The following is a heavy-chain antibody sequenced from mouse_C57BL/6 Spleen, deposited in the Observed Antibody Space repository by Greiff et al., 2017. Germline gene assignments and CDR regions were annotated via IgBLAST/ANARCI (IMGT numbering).Heavy chain of an antibody. D-gene: IGHD2-4*01. Sequence: DVHLVESGPGLVKPSQSLSLTCSVTGYSIPSGYYWNWIRQFPGNKLEWMGYISYDGSNNYNPSLKNRISITRDTSKNQFFLKLNSVTTEDTATYYCARDYDYGSPAYWGQGTLVTVSA. CDR3: ARDYDYGSPAY. CDR2: ISYDGSN. J-gene: IGHJ3*01. V-gene: IGHV3-6*01. CDR1: GYSIPSGYY.